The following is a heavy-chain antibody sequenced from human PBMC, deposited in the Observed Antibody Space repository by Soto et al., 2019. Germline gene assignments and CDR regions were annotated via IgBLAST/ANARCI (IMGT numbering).Heavy chain of an antibody. V-gene: IGHV3-7*01. CDR3: ARIGYSSSSLDY. D-gene: IGHD6-6*01. Sequence: EVQLVESGEGLVQPGGSLRLSCAASGFTFNIYWMTWVRQAPGKGLEWVANINQDGSGIYFVDSLKGRFTISRDNAKNSLYLQMNSLRAEDTAVYFCARIGYSSSSLDYWGQGTLVTVPS. CDR2: INQDGSGI. J-gene: IGHJ4*02. CDR1: GFTFNIYW.